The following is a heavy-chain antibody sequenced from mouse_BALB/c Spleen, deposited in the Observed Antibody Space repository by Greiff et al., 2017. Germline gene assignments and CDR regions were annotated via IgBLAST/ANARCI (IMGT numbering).Heavy chain of an antibody. J-gene: IGHJ2*01. CDR3: ARRKLYYDYFDY. CDR1: GYTFTDYY. V-gene: IGHV1-77*01. CDR2: IYPGSGNT. D-gene: IGHD1-1*01. Sequence: QVQLKQSGAELARPGASVRLSCKASGYTFTDYYINWVKQRTGQGLEWIGEIYPGSGNTYYNEKFKGKATLTADKSSSTAYMQLSSLTSEDSAIYYCARRKLYYDYFDYRGQGTTLTVSS.